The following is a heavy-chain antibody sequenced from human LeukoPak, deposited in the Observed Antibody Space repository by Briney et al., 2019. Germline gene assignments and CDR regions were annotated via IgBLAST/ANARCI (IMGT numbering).Heavy chain of an antibody. CDR1: GFSFGGYE. Sequence: GGSLRLSCAASGFSFGGYEMNWVRQAPGKGLEWVSYISTAGSTVYYADSVEGRFTISRDNAKNLLYLQMNSLRAEDAAVYYCAKDFPHYYESSHGMDAWGQGTTVTVSS. D-gene: IGHD3-22*01. CDR2: ISTAGSTV. V-gene: IGHV3-48*03. CDR3: AKDFPHYYESSHGMDA. J-gene: IGHJ6*02.